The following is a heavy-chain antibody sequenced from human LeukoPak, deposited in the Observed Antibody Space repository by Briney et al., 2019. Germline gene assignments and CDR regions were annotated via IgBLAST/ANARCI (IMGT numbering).Heavy chain of an antibody. Sequence: KVSCKASGGTFSSYAISWVRQAPGQGLEWMGIIYPGDSNTRYSPSFQGQVTISADKSIRTAYLQWSSLKASDTAMYYCARRDYDSSGSYGDWGQGTLVTVSS. CDR3: ARRDYDSSGSYGD. D-gene: IGHD3-22*01. J-gene: IGHJ4*02. CDR2: IYPGDSNT. V-gene: IGHV5-51*01. CDR1: GGTFSSYA.